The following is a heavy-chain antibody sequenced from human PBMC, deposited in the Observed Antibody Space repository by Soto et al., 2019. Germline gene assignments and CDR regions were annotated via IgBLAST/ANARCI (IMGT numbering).Heavy chain of an antibody. CDR1: GFTFSTHT. CDR3: AKGLDRASLDF. Sequence: EVQLLVSGGTSVQPGGSLRLSCVASGFTFSTHTMNWVRQAPGKGLEWVSRLTADSDDTSYADSIKGRFTISRDNSKNTLYLQMNSLRAEDTAIYYCAKGLDRASLDFWGQGALVTVSS. V-gene: IGHV3-23*01. D-gene: IGHD1-1*01. J-gene: IGHJ4*02. CDR2: LTADSDDT.